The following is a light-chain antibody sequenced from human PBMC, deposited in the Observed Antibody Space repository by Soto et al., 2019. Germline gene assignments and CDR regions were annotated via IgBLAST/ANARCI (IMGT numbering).Light chain of an antibody. CDR1: HMLVDRDGNTY. V-gene: IGKV2-30*01. J-gene: IGKJ1*01. CDR3: MPAPLWPWT. CDR2: KIE. Sequence: DVVVAESPLSLAVALVRPASISCSSSHMLVDRDGNTYFNWYQRRPGKPPRRIIYKIEYRESGVQDRFSGSGPAAYLTLKISRVAAPDVGLSHRMPAPLWPWTFGQRTKVAIK.